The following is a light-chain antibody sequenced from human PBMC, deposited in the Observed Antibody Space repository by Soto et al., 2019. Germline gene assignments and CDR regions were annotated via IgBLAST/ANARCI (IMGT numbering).Light chain of an antibody. CDR3: QEGYSAPWT. CDR1: QNIKNY. Sequence: DIPLTQSPLSLSASVGDRVTITCRTSQNIKNYLNWYQQKPGRAPKLLIYAASTLHSGVPSRFSGSGSATDFTLNITSLQPEDFATYSCQEGYSAPWTFGKGTKVEI. CDR2: AAS. V-gene: IGKV1-39*01. J-gene: IGKJ1*01.